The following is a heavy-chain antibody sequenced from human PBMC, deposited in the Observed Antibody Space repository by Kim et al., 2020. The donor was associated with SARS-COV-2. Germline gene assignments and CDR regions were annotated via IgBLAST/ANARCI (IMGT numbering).Heavy chain of an antibody. CDR3: ARQWEMATTFGLDYFDY. D-gene: IGHD5-12*01. V-gene: IGHV4-39*01. J-gene: IGHJ4*02. Sequence: SETLSLTCTVSGGSISSSSYYWGWIRQPPGKGLEWIGSIYYSGSTYYNPSLKSRVTISVDTSKNQFSLKLSSVTAADTAVYYCARQWEMATTFGLDYFDYWGQGTLVTVSS. CDR2: IYYSGST. CDR1: GGSISSSSYY.